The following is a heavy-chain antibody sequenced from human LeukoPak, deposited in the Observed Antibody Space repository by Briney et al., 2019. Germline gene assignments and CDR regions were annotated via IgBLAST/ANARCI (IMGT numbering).Heavy chain of an antibody. Sequence: ASVKVSCKASGYTFTGYYMHWVRQAPGQGLEWMGWINPNSGGTNYAQKFQGRVTMARDTSISTAYMELSRLRSDDTAVYYCATETPMSGWSRVSWGQGTLVTVSS. D-gene: IGHD6-19*01. J-gene: IGHJ5*02. V-gene: IGHV1-2*02. CDR2: INPNSGGT. CDR3: ATETPMSGWSRVS. CDR1: GYTFTGYY.